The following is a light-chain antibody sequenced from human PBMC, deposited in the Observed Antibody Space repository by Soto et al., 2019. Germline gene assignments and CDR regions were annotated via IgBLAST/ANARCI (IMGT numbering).Light chain of an antibody. CDR3: SSYTSSRWV. J-gene: IGLJ2*01. Sequence: QSALTQPASVSGSPGQSITISCTGTSSDVGGYNYVSWYQQHPGKAPKLMIYDVSNRPSGVSNRFSGSKSGNTASLTISGLQAEDEADYCCSSYTSSRWVFGGGTKLTVL. CDR2: DVS. CDR1: SSDVGGYNY. V-gene: IGLV2-14*01.